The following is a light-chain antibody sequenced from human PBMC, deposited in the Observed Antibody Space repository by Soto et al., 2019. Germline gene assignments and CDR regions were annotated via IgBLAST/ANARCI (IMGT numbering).Light chain of an antibody. CDR2: EGS. Sequence: QSALTQPASVSGSPGQSITISCTGTSSDVVTHNLVSWYQQHPDKAPRLIVYEGSKRASGVSDRFFGSKSGNTASLTISGLQAEDEADYFCGSYAGTTVFGGGTKLTVL. CDR3: GSYAGTTV. J-gene: IGLJ2*01. V-gene: IGLV2-23*01. CDR1: SSDVVTHNL.